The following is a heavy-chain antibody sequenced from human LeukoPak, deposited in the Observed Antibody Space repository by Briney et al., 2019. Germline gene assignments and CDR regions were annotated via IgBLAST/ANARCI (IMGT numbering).Heavy chain of an antibody. CDR1: GYTFTDYY. J-gene: IGHJ4*02. Sequence: GASVKVSCKASGYTFTDYYIHWVRQAPGQGLEWMGCINPNSGETAYVQKLQGRVTVTRDTSISKAYMELSRLGSDDTAIYYCARSGSSSWLFDYWGQGTLVTVSS. D-gene: IGHD6-13*01. CDR3: ARSGSSSWLFDY. V-gene: IGHV1-2*02. CDR2: INPNSGET.